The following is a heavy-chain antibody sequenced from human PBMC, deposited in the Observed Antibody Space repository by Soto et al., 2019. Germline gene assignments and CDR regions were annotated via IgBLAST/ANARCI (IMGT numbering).Heavy chain of an antibody. CDR3: AHGRVDTVLATEY. V-gene: IGHV2-5*02. CDR2: IYWDDDK. Sequence: QITLKESGPTLLKPTQTLTLTCTFSGFSLSTNGVGVGWIRQPPGKALEWLALIYWDDDKRYSPSLQSRLTITKDTSKNHVVLTITHMGSVDTATYYCAHGRVDTVLATEYWGQGILVTVSS. J-gene: IGHJ4*02. D-gene: IGHD5-18*01. CDR1: GFSLSTNGVG.